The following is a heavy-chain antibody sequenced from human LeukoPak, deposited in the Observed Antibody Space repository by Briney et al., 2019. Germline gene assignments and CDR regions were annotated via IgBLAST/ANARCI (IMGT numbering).Heavy chain of an antibody. V-gene: IGHV4-34*01. CDR3: ARRKQRYSSGWYAGYYYYGMDV. Sequence: ASETLSLTCAVYGGSFSGYYWSWIRQPPGKGXXXXXXXXXXXXTNYNPSLKSRVTISVDTSKNQFSLKLSSVTAADTAVYYCARRKQRYSSGWYAGYYYYGMDVWGKGTTVTVSS. J-gene: IGHJ6*04. CDR1: GGSFSGYY. CDR2: XXXXXXT. D-gene: IGHD6-19*01.